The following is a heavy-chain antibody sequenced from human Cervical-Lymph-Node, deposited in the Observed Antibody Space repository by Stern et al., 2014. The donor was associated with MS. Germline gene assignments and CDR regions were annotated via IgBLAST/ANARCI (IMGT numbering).Heavy chain of an antibody. J-gene: IGHJ4*02. V-gene: IGHV2-5*02. CDR3: SHSTGSRFDH. Sequence: ITLVESGAALVKPAPTLTLTCTFSGFSLSATGMGVGWIRQPPGKALVWLALIYCGDDKLSRPSLKNSLLIHQESSNTHEDFSMTNMDPVDTATYYCSHSTGSRFDHWGQGTLVTVSS. CDR1: GFSLSATGMG. D-gene: IGHD1-26*01. CDR2: IYCGDDK.